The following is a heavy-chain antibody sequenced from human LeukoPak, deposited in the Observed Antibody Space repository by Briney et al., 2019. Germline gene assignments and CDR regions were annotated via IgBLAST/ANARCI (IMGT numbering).Heavy chain of an antibody. V-gene: IGHV4-39*01. D-gene: IGHD1-26*01. CDR1: GGSISSSSYY. CDR2: IYYSGST. Sequence: SETLSLTCTVSGGSISSSSYYWGWIRQPPGKGLEWIGSIYYSGSTYYNPSLKSRVTISVDTSKNQFSLKLSSVTAADTAVYYCARRGWDEYYFDYWGQGTLVTVSS. J-gene: IGHJ4*02. CDR3: ARRGWDEYYFDY.